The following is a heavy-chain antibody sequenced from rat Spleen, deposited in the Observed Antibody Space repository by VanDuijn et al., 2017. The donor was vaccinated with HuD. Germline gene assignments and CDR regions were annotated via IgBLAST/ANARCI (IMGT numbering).Heavy chain of an antibody. CDR3: TRLGYNSGHRYFDY. D-gene: IGHD4-3*01. V-gene: IGHV2-13*01. CDR1: GFSLNNYG. Sequence: QVQLKESGPGLVQPSQTLSLTCTVSGFSLNNYGVIWVRQPPGKGLEWMGVIWGDGSTKYNSALKSRLSISRDTSKSQVYLKMNSLQTEDTAIYFCTRLGYNSGHRYFDYWGQGVMVAVSS. J-gene: IGHJ2*01. CDR2: IWGDGST.